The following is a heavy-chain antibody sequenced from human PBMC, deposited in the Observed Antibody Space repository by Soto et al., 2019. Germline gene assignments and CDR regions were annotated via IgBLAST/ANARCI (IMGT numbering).Heavy chain of an antibody. D-gene: IGHD6-6*01. Sequence: KSSETLSLTCTVSGGSVSSDNYYWSWIRQPPGKGLEWIGHIYNTGSTTYNPSLKSRVAISLDTSRNHFSLSLNSVTAADTAVFYCAREYSNSPEAFDFWGRGTLVTVSS. CDR2: IYNTGST. CDR3: AREYSNSPEAFDF. CDR1: GGSVSSDNYY. J-gene: IGHJ4*02. V-gene: IGHV4-61*03.